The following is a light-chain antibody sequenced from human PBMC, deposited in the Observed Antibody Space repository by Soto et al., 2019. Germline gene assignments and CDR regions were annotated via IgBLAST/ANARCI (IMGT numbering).Light chain of an antibody. V-gene: IGKV3D-15*01. Sequence: EIVLTQSPGTLSLSPGERASLSCRASQSVSNNYLAWYQQKPGQAPRLLIYGASDRATGIPARFSGSASGTEFTLTISSLLSEDFAVYYCQQYNNWPLTFGGGTKVDI. CDR2: GAS. J-gene: IGKJ4*01. CDR1: QSVSNN. CDR3: QQYNNWPLT.